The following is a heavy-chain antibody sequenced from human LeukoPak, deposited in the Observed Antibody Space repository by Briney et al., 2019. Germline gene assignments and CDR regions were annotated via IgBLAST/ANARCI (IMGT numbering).Heavy chain of an antibody. CDR2: LKSKSTGGTA. CDR3: TRGSSWSGYGFDY. V-gene: IGHV3-15*01. D-gene: IGHD3-3*01. Sequence: GGSLRLSCAASGFTFSDAWMSWVRQAPGKGLEWVGRLKSKSTGGTADYAAPVKDRFTISREDSKNTLYLQMNSLKTEDTAVYYCTRGSSWSGYGFDYWGQGTLVTVSS. J-gene: IGHJ4*02. CDR1: GFTFSDAW.